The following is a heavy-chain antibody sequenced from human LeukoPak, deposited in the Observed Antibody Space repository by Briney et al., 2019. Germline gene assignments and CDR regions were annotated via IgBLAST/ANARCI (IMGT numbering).Heavy chain of an antibody. CDR2: ISTNGGST. Sequence: GGSLRLSCAASGFMFSNYDMHWVRQAPGKGLEYVSHISTNGGSTYYAISVKGRFTISRDNSKNTLYRQMGSLRAEDMAVYYCARGRGYIYGYDYWGQGTLVTVSS. CDR1: GFMFSNYD. D-gene: IGHD5-18*01. J-gene: IGHJ4*02. CDR3: ARGRGYIYGYDY. V-gene: IGHV3-64*01.